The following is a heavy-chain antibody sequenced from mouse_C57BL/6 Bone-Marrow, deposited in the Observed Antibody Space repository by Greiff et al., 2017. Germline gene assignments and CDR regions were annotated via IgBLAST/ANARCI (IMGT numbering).Heavy chain of an antibody. CDR3: ARWRGYYGLDWYFYV. Sequence: QVQLKQPGAELVKPGASVKLSCKASGYTFTSYWMHWVKQRPGRGLEWIGRIDPNSGGTKYNEKFKSKATLTVDKPSSTAYMQLSSLTSEDSAVYYCARWRGYYGLDWYFYVWGTGTTVTVSS. D-gene: IGHD1-1*01. CDR1: GYTFTSYW. V-gene: IGHV1-72*01. CDR2: IDPNSGGT. J-gene: IGHJ1*03.